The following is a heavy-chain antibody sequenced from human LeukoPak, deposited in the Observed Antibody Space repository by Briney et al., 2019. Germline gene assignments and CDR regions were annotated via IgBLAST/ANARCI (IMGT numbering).Heavy chain of an antibody. CDR3: ARQLVPXANXVDV. D-gene: IGHD2-2*01. V-gene: IGHV3-23*01. J-gene: IGHJ6*02. Sequence: GGSLRLSCVASGFAFSSYAMRWIRQAPGKGLEYVSSITTGGGSKYYADSVRGRFTISRDNSKNTLYLQMDSLRVEDTAVYYCARQLVPXANXVDVWGQGTTVIVSS. CDR2: ITTGGGSK. CDR1: GFAFSSYA.